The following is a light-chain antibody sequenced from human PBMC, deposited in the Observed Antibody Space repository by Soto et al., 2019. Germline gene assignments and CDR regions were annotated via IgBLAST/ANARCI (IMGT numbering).Light chain of an antibody. J-gene: IGKJ1*01. CDR3: QQYGSSGT. Sequence: EIVLTQSSATLSLSPGERATLSCRASQSVSSYLAWYQQKPGQAPRLLIYDASNRATGIPARFSGSGSGTDFTLTISRLEPEDFAVYYCQQYGSSGTFGQVTMVDVK. CDR1: QSVSSY. V-gene: IGKV3-11*01. CDR2: DAS.